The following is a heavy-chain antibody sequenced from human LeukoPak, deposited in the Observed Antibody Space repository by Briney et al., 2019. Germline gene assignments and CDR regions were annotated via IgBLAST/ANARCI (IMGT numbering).Heavy chain of an antibody. CDR2: IYHSGST. CDR1: GGSISNTSYY. Sequence: SETLSLTCTVSGGSISNTSYYWGWIRQPPGKGLEWIGSIYHSGSTYYNPSLKSRVTISVDTSKNQFSLKLSSVTAADTAVYYCARGRMVYAISYFDYWGQGTLVTVSS. CDR3: ARGRMVYAISYFDY. D-gene: IGHD2-8*01. J-gene: IGHJ4*02. V-gene: IGHV4-39*07.